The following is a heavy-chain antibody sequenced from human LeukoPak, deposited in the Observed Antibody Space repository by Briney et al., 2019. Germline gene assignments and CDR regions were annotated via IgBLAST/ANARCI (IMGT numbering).Heavy chain of an antibody. J-gene: IGHJ5*02. V-gene: IGHV1-46*01. D-gene: IGHD5-18*01. CDR2: INPSGGST. CDR3: ARDTSDTAMVTIGFDP. Sequence: ASVKVSCKASGYTFTSYYMHWVRQAPGQGLEWTGIINPSGGSTSYAQKFQGRVTMTRDTSTSTVYMELSSLRSEDTAVYYCARDTSDTAMVTIGFDPWGQGTLVTVSS. CDR1: GYTFTSYY.